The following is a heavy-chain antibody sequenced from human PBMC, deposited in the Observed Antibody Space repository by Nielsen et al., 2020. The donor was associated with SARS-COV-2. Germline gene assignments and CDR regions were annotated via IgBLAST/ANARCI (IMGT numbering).Heavy chain of an antibody. D-gene: IGHD6-19*01. CDR1: GFTFSSYG. CDR2: ISYDGSNK. Sequence: GESLKISCAASGFTFSSYGMHWVRQAPGKGLEWVAVISYDGSNKYYADSVKGRFTISRDNSKNTLYLQMNSLRAEDTAVYYCARGGYSSGWYWGQGTLVTVSS. V-gene: IGHV3-30*03. CDR3: ARGGYSSGWY. J-gene: IGHJ4*02.